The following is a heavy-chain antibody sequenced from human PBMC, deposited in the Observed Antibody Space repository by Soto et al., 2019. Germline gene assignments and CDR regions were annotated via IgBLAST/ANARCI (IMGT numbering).Heavy chain of an antibody. CDR2: IYYSGIT. J-gene: IGHJ4*02. V-gene: IGHV4-31*03. CDR3: ARVSVVYAMSFRD. D-gene: IGHD2-8*02. Sequence: QVHLQESGPGLVNPSQTLSLTCTVSGGSISSGGYYWSWIRQHPGKGLEWIGYIYYSGITYYNPSLKSRVTISVDTSKNQFSLKLSSVTAADTAVYYCARVSVVYAMSFRDWGQGTLVTVSS. CDR1: GGSISSGGYY.